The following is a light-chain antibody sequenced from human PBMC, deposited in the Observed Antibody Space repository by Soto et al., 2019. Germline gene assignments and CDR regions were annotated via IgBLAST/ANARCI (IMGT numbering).Light chain of an antibody. J-gene: IGKJ4*01. V-gene: IGKV3-20*01. CDR3: QQYDNSPLT. Sequence: EIVLTQSPCTLSLSPRERATLSCMASQSVSTNSLAWYQQKPGQAPRPLIYGASSRATGTPDRFSGSGSGTDFTLTISRLEPEDFAVYYCQQYDNSPLTFGGGTKVDI. CDR1: QSVSTNS. CDR2: GAS.